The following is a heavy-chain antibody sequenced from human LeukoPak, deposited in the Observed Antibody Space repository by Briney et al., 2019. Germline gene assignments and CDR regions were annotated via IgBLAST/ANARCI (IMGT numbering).Heavy chain of an antibody. CDR3: ARGYSSVY. V-gene: IGHV1-8*01. D-gene: IGHD2-15*01. Sequence: ASVKVSCKASGYTFSYDINWVRQATGQGLAWMGWMNPNSGNTGYAQKFQGRVTMTRNTSISTAYMELSSLRSEDTAVYYCARGYSSVYWGQGTLVTVSS. CDR1: GYTFSYD. CDR2: MNPNSGNT. J-gene: IGHJ4*02.